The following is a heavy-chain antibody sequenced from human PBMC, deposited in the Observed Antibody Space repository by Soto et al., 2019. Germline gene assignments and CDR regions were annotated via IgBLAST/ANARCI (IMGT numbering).Heavy chain of an antibody. CDR1: GGTFSSYT. D-gene: IGHD4-17*01. CDR3: ARAGINYGDYGGSWFDP. CDR2: IIPILGIA. Sequence: QVQLVQSGAEVKKPGSSVKVSCKASGGTFSSYTISWVRQAPGQGLEWMGRIIPILGIANYAQKFQGRVTITADKSTSTAYMALSSLRSEDTAVYYCARAGINYGDYGGSWFDPWGQGTLVTVSS. V-gene: IGHV1-69*02. J-gene: IGHJ5*02.